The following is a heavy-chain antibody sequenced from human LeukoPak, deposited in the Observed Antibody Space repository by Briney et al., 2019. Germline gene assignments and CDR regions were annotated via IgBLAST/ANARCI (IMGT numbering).Heavy chain of an antibody. V-gene: IGHV4-34*01. J-gene: IGHJ5*02. CDR3: ARTIFGVGGTDP. Sequence: PSETLSLTCAVYGASFSGYYWSWIRQPPGKGLEWIGEIDHSGSTNYNPSLKSRVTISVDTSKNQFSLKLSSVTAADTAVYYCARTIFGVGGTDPWGQGTLVTVSS. CDR2: IDHSGST. D-gene: IGHD3-3*01. CDR1: GASFSGYY.